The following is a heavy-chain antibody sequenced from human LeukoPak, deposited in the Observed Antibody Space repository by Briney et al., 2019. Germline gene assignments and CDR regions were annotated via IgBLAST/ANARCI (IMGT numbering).Heavy chain of an antibody. CDR3: AKDKAGTIVWYGRWAIGLFDY. V-gene: IGHV3-43*02. CDR2: ISADGGGT. Sequence: PGGSLRLSCAASGFNFDAYAMHWVRQAPGKGLQWVSLISADGGGTYYADSVKGRFTISRDNSKNSLYLQMNRLTTEDTAFYYCAKDKAGTIVWYGRWAIGLFDYWGQGTLLTVSS. CDR1: GFNFDAYA. J-gene: IGHJ4*02. D-gene: IGHD6-13*01.